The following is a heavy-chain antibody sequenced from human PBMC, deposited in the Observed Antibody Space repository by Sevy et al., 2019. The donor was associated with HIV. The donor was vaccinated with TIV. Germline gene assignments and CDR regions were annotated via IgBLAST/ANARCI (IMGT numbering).Heavy chain of an antibody. D-gene: IGHD4-17*01. V-gene: IGHV3-7*01. CDR1: GFTFSSYW. CDR2: IKQDGSEK. Sequence: GGSLRLSCAASGFTFSSYWMNWVRQAPGKGMEWVANIKQDGSEKYYVDSVKGRFTISSDNAKNSMYLQMNSLRAEDTAVYYCARELKPIYGGHGGFDPWGQGTLVTVSS. CDR3: ARELKPIYGGHGGFDP. J-gene: IGHJ5*02.